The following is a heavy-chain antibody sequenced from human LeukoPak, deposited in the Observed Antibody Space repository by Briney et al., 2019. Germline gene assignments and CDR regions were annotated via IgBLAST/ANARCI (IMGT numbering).Heavy chain of an antibody. V-gene: IGHV3-7*01. CDR2: IKQDGSEK. Sequence: GGSLRLSCAASGFTFSSYWMSWVRQAPGKGLEWVANIKQDGSEKYYVDSVKGRFTISRDNAKNSLYLQMNSLRAEDTAVYYCAGARPRTTVTTNWFDPWGQGTLVTVSS. CDR1: GFTFSSYW. CDR3: AGARPRTTVTTNWFDP. J-gene: IGHJ5*02. D-gene: IGHD4-17*01.